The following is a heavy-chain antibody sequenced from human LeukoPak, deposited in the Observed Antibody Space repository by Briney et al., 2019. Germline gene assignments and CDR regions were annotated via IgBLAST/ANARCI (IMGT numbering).Heavy chain of an antibody. Sequence: GGSLRLSCAASGFTFSDYFMSWIRQAPGKGLEWVSYISSSSSYTNYADSVKGRFTISRDNAKNSLYLQMNSLRAEDTAVYYCARVTMVRGASYYFDHWGQGTLVTVSS. CDR1: GFTFSDYF. V-gene: IGHV3-11*06. CDR2: ISSSSSYT. J-gene: IGHJ4*02. CDR3: ARVTMVRGASYYFDH. D-gene: IGHD3-10*01.